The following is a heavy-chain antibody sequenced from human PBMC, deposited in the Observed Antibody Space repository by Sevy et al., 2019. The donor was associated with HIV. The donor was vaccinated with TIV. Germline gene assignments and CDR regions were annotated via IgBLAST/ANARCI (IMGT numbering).Heavy chain of an antibody. CDR2: IGSVGET. J-gene: IGHJ3*01. CDR1: GFTFSSYD. D-gene: IGHD5-12*01. CDR3: ARGGRDALDF. V-gene: IGHV3-13*01. Sequence: GGSLRLSCAASGFTFSSYDMHWVRHSTGKGLEWVSVIGSVGETRYADSVKGRFTISRENTKNSLYLQMNSLRAGDTAVYYCARGGRDALDFWGQGTMVTVSS.